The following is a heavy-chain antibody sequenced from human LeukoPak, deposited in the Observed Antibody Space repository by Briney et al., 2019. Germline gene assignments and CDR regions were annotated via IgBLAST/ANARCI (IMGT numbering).Heavy chain of an antibody. V-gene: IGHV3-23*01. CDR3: AKVGRVAAVVGQNAFDI. D-gene: IGHD6-13*01. Sequence: GGSLRLSCAASGFTFGSYAMSWVRQAPGKGLEWVSAISGSGGSTYYADSVEGRFTISRDNSKNTLYLQMNSLRAEDTAVYYCAKVGRVAAVVGQNAFDIWGQGTMVTVSS. CDR1: GFTFGSYA. CDR2: ISGSGGST. J-gene: IGHJ3*02.